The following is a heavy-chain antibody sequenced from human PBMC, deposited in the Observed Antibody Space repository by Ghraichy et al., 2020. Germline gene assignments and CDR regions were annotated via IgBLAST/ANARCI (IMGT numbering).Heavy chain of an antibody. CDR3: ARKDFDTSGTYYIPFFDY. J-gene: IGHJ4*02. CDR1: GFTFSTYT. CDR2: ISSSSSSI. V-gene: IGHV3-48*02. D-gene: IGHD3-10*01. Sequence: GGSLRLSCEASGFTFSTYTMTWVRQAPGKGLEWVAHISSSSSSIHYADSVKGRFTISSDNAKNSLHLQMNSLRDEDAAVYYCARKDFDTSGTYYIPFFDYWGQGTLVTVSS.